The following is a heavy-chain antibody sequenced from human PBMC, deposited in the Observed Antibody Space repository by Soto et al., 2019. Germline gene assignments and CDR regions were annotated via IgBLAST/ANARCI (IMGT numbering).Heavy chain of an antibody. J-gene: IGHJ4*02. CDR3: ARQVWSGEYYFDY. V-gene: IGHV5-51*01. CDR2: IYPGDSDT. Sequence: GESLKISCKGSGYSFTSYCIGWVRQMPGKGLEWMGVIYPGDSDTRYSPSFQGQVTISVDKSISTVYLQWSSLKASDTAMYYCARQVWSGEYYFDYWGQGTLVTVSS. CDR1: GYSFTSYC. D-gene: IGHD3-10*01.